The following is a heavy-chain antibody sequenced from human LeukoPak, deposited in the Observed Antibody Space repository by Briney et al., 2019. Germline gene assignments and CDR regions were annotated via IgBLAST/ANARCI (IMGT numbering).Heavy chain of an antibody. CDR1: GFIFNNYG. D-gene: IGHD3-22*01. J-gene: IGHJ4*02. V-gene: IGHV3-23*01. CDR3: AKGSSGYFFDL. CDR2: ISNDGGGT. Sequence: PGGSLRLSCAASGFIFNNYGLVWVRQAPGKGLAWVSAISNDGGGTTYADVVKGRFSVSRDNSKNTLFLQMNSLRAEDTALYYCAKGSSGYFFDLWGQGTLVTVSS.